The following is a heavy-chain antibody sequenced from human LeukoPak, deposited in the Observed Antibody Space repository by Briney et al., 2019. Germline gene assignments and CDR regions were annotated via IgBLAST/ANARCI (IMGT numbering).Heavy chain of an antibody. J-gene: IGHJ4*02. D-gene: IGHD3-22*01. CDR2: ISGNGGSI. CDR1: GFTLYRYA. CDR3: AKAPYYYDTSGYFFRNFDY. V-gene: IGHV3-23*01. Sequence: GGSLRLSCAASGFTLYRYAVSWVRQAAGKGLEWVSSISGNGGSIYYADSVKGRFTISRDNSKNTVYLQMNSLRAEDTALYFCAKAPYYYDTSGYFFRNFDYWGQGTLVTVSS.